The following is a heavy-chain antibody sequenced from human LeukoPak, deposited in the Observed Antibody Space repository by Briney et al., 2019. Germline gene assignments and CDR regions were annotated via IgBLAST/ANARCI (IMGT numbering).Heavy chain of an antibody. V-gene: IGHV4-59*12. CDR3: ARRRKWSYGLDY. CDR1: GGSISSYY. J-gene: IGHJ4*02. Sequence: SETLSLTCTVSGGSISSYYWSWIRQPPGKGLEWIGYIYYSGSTNYNPSLKSRVTISVDTSKNQFSLKLSSVTAADTAVYYCARRRKWSYGLDYWGQGTLVTVSS. CDR2: IYYSGST. D-gene: IGHD1-26*01.